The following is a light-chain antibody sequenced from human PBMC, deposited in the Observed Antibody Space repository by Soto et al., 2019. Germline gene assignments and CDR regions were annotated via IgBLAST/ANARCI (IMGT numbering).Light chain of an antibody. CDR1: SSNVGAGYD. J-gene: IGLJ1*01. CDR3: QSYDSSLSGF. CDR2: GNS. V-gene: IGLV1-40*01. Sequence: QSVLTQPPSVSGAPGRRVTISCTGSSSNVGAGYDVHWYQQVPGTAPKLLIYGNSNRPSGVPDRFSGSKSGTSASLAITGLRAADEADYYCQSYDSSLSGFFGTGTKVTVL.